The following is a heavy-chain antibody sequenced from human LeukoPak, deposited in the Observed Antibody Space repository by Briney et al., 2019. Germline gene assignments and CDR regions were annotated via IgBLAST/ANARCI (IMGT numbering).Heavy chain of an antibody. V-gene: IGHV1-3*01. CDR3: ARDQRRIAAAGEPDY. CDR2: INAGNGNT. J-gene: IGHJ4*02. Sequence: ASVKVSCKASGYTFTSYAMHWVRQAPGQRLEWMGWINAGNGNTKYSQKFQGRVTITRDTSASTAYMELSSLRSEDTAVYYCARDQRRIAAAGEPDYWGQGTLVTVSS. CDR1: GYTFTSYA. D-gene: IGHD6-13*01.